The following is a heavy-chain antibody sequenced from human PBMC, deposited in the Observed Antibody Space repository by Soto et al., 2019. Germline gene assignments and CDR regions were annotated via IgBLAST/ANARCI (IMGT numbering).Heavy chain of an antibody. CDR2: INPNSGGT. D-gene: IGHD3-3*02. Sequence: VASVKVSCKASGYTFTGYYMHWVRQAPGQGLEWMGWINPNSGGTNYAQKFQGWVTMTRDTSISTAYMELSRLRSDDTAVYYCARGKGAFLYNWFDPWGQGTLVTVSS. CDR3: ARGKGAFLYNWFDP. V-gene: IGHV1-2*04. CDR1: GYTFTGYY. J-gene: IGHJ5*02.